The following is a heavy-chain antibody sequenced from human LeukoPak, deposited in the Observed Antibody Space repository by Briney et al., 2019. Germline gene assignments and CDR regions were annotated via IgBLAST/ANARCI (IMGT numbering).Heavy chain of an antibody. J-gene: IGHJ4*02. CDR1: GFTVKNNY. CDR2: IYGDGST. Sequence: GGSLRLSCGASGFTVKNNYMNWVRQAPGKGLEWVSGIYGDGSTYYADFVKGRFTISRDSSKSTLYLQMNSLRAEDTAVYYCAIGSYCSGGSCYPLFDYWGRGTLATVSS. D-gene: IGHD2-15*01. CDR3: AIGSYCSGGSCYPLFDY. V-gene: IGHV3-53*01.